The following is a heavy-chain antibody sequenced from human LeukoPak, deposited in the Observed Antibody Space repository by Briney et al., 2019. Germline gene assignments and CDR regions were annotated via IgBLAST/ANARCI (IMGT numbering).Heavy chain of an antibody. CDR3: AGGDSSGYYYKGDSDY. CDR2: IISSSSTI. J-gene: IGHJ4*02. V-gene: IGHV3-48*01. Sequence: GGSLRLSCAASGFTFSSYSMLWVRQAPGKGLEWVSYIISSSSTIYYADSVKGRFTISRDNAKNSLYLQMNSLRAEDTAVYYCAGGDSSGYYYKGDSDYWGQGTLVTVSS. D-gene: IGHD3-22*01. CDR1: GFTFSSYS.